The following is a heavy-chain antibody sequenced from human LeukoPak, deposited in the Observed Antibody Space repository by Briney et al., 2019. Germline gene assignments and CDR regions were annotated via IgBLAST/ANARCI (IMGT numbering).Heavy chain of an antibody. D-gene: IGHD1-14*01. CDR3: AHSPTPEFGFQYYMDV. Sequence: SGPTLVKPTQTLTLTCTFSGFSLTTNEVAVGWIRQPPGKALEWLALIFWDGDKRYSPSLKGRLTITKDTSKNQVVLIMTNVDPVDTGTYYCAHSPTPEFGFQYYMDVWGNGTTVTVSS. CDR2: IFWDGDK. CDR1: GFSLTTNEVA. J-gene: IGHJ6*03. V-gene: IGHV2-5*02.